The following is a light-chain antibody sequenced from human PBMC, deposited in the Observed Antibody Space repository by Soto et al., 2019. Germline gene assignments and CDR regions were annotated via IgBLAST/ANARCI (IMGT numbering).Light chain of an antibody. CDR1: QSVSSSY. CDR2: GAS. Sequence: ETVLTQSPGTLSLSPGERATLSCRASQSVSSSYLGWYQQKPGQAPRLLIYGASSRATGIPDRFSGSGSGTDFTLTISRLEPEDFVVYYCQQYGSSRFTFGPGTKVDIK. CDR3: QQYGSSRFT. J-gene: IGKJ3*01. V-gene: IGKV3-20*01.